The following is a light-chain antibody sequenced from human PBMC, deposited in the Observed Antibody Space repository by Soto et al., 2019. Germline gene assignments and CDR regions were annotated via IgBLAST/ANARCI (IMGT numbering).Light chain of an antibody. CDR2: DAS. J-gene: IGKJ5*01. V-gene: IGKV3-11*01. CDR3: QQRSNWPIT. CDR1: QSVSSY. Sequence: ETVLTQSPATLSLSPGERATLSCRASQSVSSYLAWYQQEPGQAPRLLIYDASNRATGIPARFSGSGSGTDFTLTISSLEPEDFAVYYCQQRSNWPITFGQGTRLEIK.